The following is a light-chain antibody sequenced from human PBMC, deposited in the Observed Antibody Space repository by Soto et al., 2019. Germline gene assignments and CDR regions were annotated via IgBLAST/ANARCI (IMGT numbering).Light chain of an antibody. Sequence: DIQMTQSPSAMSASVGDRVTITCRASQGINNYFAWFQQKPGKVPKRLIYTASSLQSGVTSRFSGSGSGTEFTLTNISLQPEYFATYDGLTHKCYPITFGRRTRLEIK. CDR2: TAS. J-gene: IGKJ5*01. CDR1: QGINNY. V-gene: IGKV1-17*03. CDR3: LTHKCYPIT.